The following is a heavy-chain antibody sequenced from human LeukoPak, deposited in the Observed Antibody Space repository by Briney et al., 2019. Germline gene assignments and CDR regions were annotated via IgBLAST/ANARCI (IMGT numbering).Heavy chain of an antibody. V-gene: IGHV3-23*01. J-gene: IGHJ4*02. CDR1: GFTFSSYS. Sequence: LPGGSLRLSCAASGFTFSSYSMNWVRQAPGKGLEWVSAISGSGGSTYYAGSVKGRFTISRDNSKNTLFLQMNSLRAEDTAVYYCAKGTYSSSPRDYWGQGTLVTVSS. CDR3: AKGTYSSSPRDY. D-gene: IGHD6-6*01. CDR2: ISGSGGST.